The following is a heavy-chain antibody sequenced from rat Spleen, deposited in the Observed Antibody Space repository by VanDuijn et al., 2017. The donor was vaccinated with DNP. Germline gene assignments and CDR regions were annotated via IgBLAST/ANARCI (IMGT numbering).Heavy chain of an antibody. CDR3: ARGTYGCDN. CDR2: IDSAGST. J-gene: IGHJ2*01. Sequence: EVQLQESGPGLVKPSQSLSLTCSVTDYSITSVYRWNWIRKFPGNKLEWMAYIDSAGSTNYNPSLRSRISITRDTSKNQFFLQVNSVTTEDTASDYGARGTYGCDNWGQGVMVTVSS. V-gene: IGHV3-3*01. CDR1: DYSITSVYR. D-gene: IGHD2-5*01.